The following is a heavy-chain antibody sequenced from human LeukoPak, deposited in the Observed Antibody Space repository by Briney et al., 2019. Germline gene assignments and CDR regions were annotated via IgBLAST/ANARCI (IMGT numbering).Heavy chain of an antibody. CDR2: IIPIFGTA. Sequence: SVKVSCKASGGTFSSYAISWVRQAPGQGLEWMGGIIPIFGTANYAQKFQGRVTITADESTSTAYMELSSLRSEDTAVYYCARDRGYFDWLFPALDYWGQGTLVTVSS. CDR3: ARDRGYFDWLFPALDY. D-gene: IGHD3-9*01. V-gene: IGHV1-69*01. CDR1: GGTFSSYA. J-gene: IGHJ4*02.